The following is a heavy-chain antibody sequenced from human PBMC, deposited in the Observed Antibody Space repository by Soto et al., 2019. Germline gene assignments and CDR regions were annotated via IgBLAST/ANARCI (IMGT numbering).Heavy chain of an antibody. V-gene: IGHV1-69*04. D-gene: IGHD3-16*01. CDR3: TKDSHWGIISPTHDH. Sequence: SVKVSCKASGGTFSSYTISWVRQAPGQGLEWMGRIIPNLGIANYAQKFQGRVTITADKSTSTAYMELSSLRSEDTAIYYCTKDSHWGIISPTHDHWGQGTQVTVSS. CDR1: GGTFSSYT. CDR2: IIPNLGIA. J-gene: IGHJ4*02.